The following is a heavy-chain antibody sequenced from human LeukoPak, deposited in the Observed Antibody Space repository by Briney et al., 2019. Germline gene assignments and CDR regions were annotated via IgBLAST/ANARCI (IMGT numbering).Heavy chain of an antibody. CDR2: ISSSSSYI. J-gene: IGHJ6*02. V-gene: IGHV3-21*01. CDR3: ARDRGSSWFYYYGMDV. Sequence: TGGSLRLSCAASGFTFSSYSMNWVRQAPGKGLEWVSSISSSSSYIYYADSVKGRFTISRDNAKNSLYLQMNSLRAEDTAVYYCARDRGSSWFYYYGMDVWGQGTAVTVSS. D-gene: IGHD6-13*01. CDR1: GFTFSSYS.